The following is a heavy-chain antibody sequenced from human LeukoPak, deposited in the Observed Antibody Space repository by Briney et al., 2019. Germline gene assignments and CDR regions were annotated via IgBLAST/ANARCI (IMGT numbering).Heavy chain of an antibody. CDR2: INPSGGST. D-gene: IGHD3-16*01. CDR1: GYTFTSYD. V-gene: IGHV1-46*01. CDR3: ARDGERLGETHDY. J-gene: IGHJ4*02. Sequence: ASVKVSCKPSGYTFTSYDINWVRQAPGQGLEWMGIINPSGGSTSYAQKFQGRVTMTRDTSTSTVYMELSSLRSEDTAVYYCARDGERLGETHDYWGQGTLVTVSS.